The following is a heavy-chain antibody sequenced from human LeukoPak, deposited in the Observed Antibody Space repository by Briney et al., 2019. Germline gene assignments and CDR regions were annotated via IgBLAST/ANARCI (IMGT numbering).Heavy chain of an antibody. Sequence: SETLSLTCAVYGGSFSGYYWSWIRQPPGKGLEWIGEINHSGSTNYNPPLKSRVTISVDTSKNQISLKLSSVTAADTAVYYCARRLTMVRGYSGTKPKNWFDPWGQGTLVTVSS. CDR2: INHSGST. CDR3: ARRLTMVRGYSGTKPKNWFDP. V-gene: IGHV4-34*01. D-gene: IGHD3-10*01. J-gene: IGHJ5*02. CDR1: GGSFSGYY.